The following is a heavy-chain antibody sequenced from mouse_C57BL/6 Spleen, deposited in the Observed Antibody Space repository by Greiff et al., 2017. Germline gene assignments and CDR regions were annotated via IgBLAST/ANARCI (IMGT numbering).Heavy chain of an antibody. V-gene: IGHV1-69*01. J-gene: IGHJ4*01. CDR2: IDPSDSYT. D-gene: IGHD1-1*01. Sequence: QVQLQQPGAELVMPGASVKLSCKASGYTFPSYWMHWVKPRPGQGLEWIGEIDPSDSYTNYNQKFKGKSTLTVDKSSSTAYMQLSSLTSEDSAVYYCARSHGSSFYAMDYWGQGTSVTVSS. CDR1: GYTFPSYW. CDR3: ARSHGSSFYAMDY.